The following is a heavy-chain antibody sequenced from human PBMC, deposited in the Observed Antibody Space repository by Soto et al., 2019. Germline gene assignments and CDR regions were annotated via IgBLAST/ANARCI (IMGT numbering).Heavy chain of an antibody. CDR1: GDTLTYRS. V-gene: IGHV1-45*02. CDR2: ISPFNGFT. D-gene: IGHD2-15*01. CDR3: VRSSDSQIDLHL. Sequence: ASVKVSCKASGDTLTYRSLHWVRQAPGQGLEWMGWISPFNGFTNYGQRFQDRVTISRDLSLHTGYMEMTDLRSEDTATYYCVRSSDSQIDLHLWGQGTLVTVSS. J-gene: IGHJ4*03.